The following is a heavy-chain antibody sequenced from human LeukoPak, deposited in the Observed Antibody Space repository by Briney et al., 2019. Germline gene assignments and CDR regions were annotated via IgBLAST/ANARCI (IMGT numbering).Heavy chain of an antibody. J-gene: IGHJ4*02. CDR3: ASRLFERGTYYFDY. V-gene: IGHV1-18*04. CDR2: ISTYNGDT. D-gene: IGHD1-14*01. CDR1: GYSFTSYW. Sequence: GESLQISCKGSGYSFTSYWIGWVRQAPGQGLEWMGWISTYNGDTNYAQKLQGRVTMTTDTSTSTAYMELRSLRSDDTAVYYCASRLFERGTYYFDYWGQGTLVTVSS.